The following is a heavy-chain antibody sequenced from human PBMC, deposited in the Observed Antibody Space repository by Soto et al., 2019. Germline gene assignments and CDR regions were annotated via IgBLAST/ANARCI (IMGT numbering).Heavy chain of an antibody. CDR1: GTPSPSNV. V-gene: IGHV1-8*01. J-gene: IGHJ5*02. CDR2: ITLNSGNT. CDR3: ARGRITMVRGAMGWFDP. D-gene: IGHD3-10*01. Sequence: QVQLVQSGAEVKKPGASVKASGRVVGTPSPSNVSTWWRRAPEKGLGWRGWITLNSGNTGFAQNFKERVTMTRITSISTAYMELSSLRSEDTAVYYCARGRITMVRGAMGWFDPWGQVTLVTVSS.